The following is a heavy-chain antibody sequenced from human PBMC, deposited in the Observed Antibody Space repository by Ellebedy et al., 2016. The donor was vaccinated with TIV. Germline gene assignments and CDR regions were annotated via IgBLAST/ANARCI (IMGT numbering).Heavy chain of an antibody. CDR1: GGSFRGYY. CDR3: ARVTTRQWLVGGSFYFDY. D-gene: IGHD6-19*01. V-gene: IGHV4-34*01. J-gene: IGHJ4*02. CDR2: INHSGST. Sequence: MPGGSLRLSCAVSGGSFRGYYWSWIRQPPGKGLEWIGEINHSGSTNYDPSLKSRVTISLDTSKNQFSLKLSSVSAADTAVYYCARVTTRQWLVGGSFYFDYWGQGALVTVSS.